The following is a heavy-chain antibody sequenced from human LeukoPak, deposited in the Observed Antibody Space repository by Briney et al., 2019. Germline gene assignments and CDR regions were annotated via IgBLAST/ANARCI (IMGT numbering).Heavy chain of an antibody. CDR1: GGSISSGGYY. D-gene: IGHD4-17*01. J-gene: IGHJ5*02. V-gene: IGHV4-31*03. Sequence: PSQALSLTCTVSGGSISSGGYYWSWIRQHPGKGLEWIGYIYYSGSTYYNPSLKSRATISVDTSKNQCSLKLSSVTAADTAVYYCASVGDYGFDPWGQGTLVTVSS. CDR3: ASVGDYGFDP. CDR2: IYYSGST.